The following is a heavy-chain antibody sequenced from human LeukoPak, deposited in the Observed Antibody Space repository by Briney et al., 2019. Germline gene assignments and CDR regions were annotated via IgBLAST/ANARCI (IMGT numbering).Heavy chain of an antibody. CDR2: INAGNGNT. D-gene: IGHD2/OR15-2a*01. J-gene: IGHJ6*02. V-gene: IGHV1-3*01. CDR1: GYTSTSYA. Sequence: ASVKVSCKASGYTSTSYAMHWVRQAPGQRLEWMGWINAGNGNTKYSQKFQGRVTITRDTSASTAYMELSSLRSEDTAVYYCARVKGNLHYYGMDVWGQGTTVTVSS. CDR3: ARVKGNLHYYGMDV.